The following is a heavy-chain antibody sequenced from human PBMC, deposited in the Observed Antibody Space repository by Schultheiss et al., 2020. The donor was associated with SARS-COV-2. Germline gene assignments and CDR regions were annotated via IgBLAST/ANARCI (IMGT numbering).Heavy chain of an antibody. CDR2: ISYDGSNK. D-gene: IGHD6-19*01. J-gene: IGHJ4*02. V-gene: IGHV3-30*04. CDR3: ARDPRTIAVAGHFDY. CDR1: GFTFSSYA. Sequence: GESLKISCAASGFTFSSYAMHWVRQAPGKGLEWVAVISYDGSNKYYADSVKGRFTISRDNSKNTLYLQMNSLRAEDTAVYYCARDPRTIAVAGHFDYWGQGTLVTVAS.